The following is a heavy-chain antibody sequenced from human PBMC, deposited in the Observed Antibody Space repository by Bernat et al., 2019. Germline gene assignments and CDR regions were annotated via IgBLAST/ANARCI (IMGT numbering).Heavy chain of an antibody. J-gene: IGHJ4*02. CDR2: ISYDGKNK. CDR3: ARGLRGVFWIGKDC. D-gene: IGHD5-12*01. CDR1: GFTLNNFV. V-gene: IGHV3-30*01. Sequence: VQLLESGGGLVQPGGSLRLSCVVSGFTLNNFVMHWVRQPPGKGLEWVAGISYDGKNKYYVESVKGRFTISKDNSKNTLYLQMNSLRAEDTAVYSCARGLRGVFWIGKDCWGQGTLVTVSS.